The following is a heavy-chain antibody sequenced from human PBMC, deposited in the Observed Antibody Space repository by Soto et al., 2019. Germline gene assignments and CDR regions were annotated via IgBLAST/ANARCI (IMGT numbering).Heavy chain of an antibody. CDR2: IYPADSDT. CDR1: GYSFINYW. D-gene: IGHD1-26*01. Sequence: PGESLKISCKGSGYSFINYWIGWVRQMPGKGLEWMGIIYPADSDTRYSPSFQGQVTISVDKSISTAYLQWSSLKASDTAMYYCARHDFKDSGSYPDAFDIWGQGTMVT. J-gene: IGHJ3*02. CDR3: ARHDFKDSGSYPDAFDI. V-gene: IGHV5-51*01.